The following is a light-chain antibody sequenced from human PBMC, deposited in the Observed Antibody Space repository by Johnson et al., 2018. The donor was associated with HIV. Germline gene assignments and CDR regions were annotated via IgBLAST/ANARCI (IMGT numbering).Light chain of an antibody. V-gene: IGLV1-51*02. J-gene: IGLJ1*01. CDR1: TSNIGNNY. Sequence: QPVLTQPPSVSAAPGQKVTISCSGGTSNIGNNYVSWYQHLPGTAPKLLIYESNKRPSGIPDRFSGSKSGTSATLGITGLQTGYEADYYCGTWDTRLSVLYVFGSGTKVTVL. CDR3: GTWDTRLSVLYV. CDR2: ESN.